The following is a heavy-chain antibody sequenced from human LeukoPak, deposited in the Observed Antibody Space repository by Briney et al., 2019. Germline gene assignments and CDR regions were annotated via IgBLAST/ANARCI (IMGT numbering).Heavy chain of an antibody. CDR2: IRYDGSNK. D-gene: IGHD3-10*01. J-gene: IGHJ4*02. V-gene: IGHV3-30*02. CDR1: GFTFSSYG. CDR3: AKETYYYGSGSHFDY. Sequence: GGSLRLSCAASGFTFSSYGMHWVRQAPGKGLEWVAFIRYDGSNKYYADSVKGRFTISRDNSKNTLYLQMNSLRAEDTAVYYCAKETYYYGSGSHFDYWGQGTLVTVSS.